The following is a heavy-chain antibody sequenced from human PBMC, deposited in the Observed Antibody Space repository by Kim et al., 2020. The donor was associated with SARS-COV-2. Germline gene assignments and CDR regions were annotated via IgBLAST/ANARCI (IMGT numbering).Heavy chain of an antibody. Sequence: GGSLRLSCEASGFTFSNYDMNWVRQAPGKGLEWVSSITSSSCYMYYAESVKGRFTISRDNAKNSLHLQMNSLRAEDTAVYYCARAIGLCSGGSCYVDYWRQGTLLTVSS. CDR3: ARAIGLCSGGSCYVDY. CDR2: ITSSSCYM. J-gene: IGHJ4*02. D-gene: IGHD2-15*01. CDR1: GFTFSNYD. V-gene: IGHV3-21*01.